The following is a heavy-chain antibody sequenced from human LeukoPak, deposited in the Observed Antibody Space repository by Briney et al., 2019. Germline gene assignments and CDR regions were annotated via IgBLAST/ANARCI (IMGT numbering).Heavy chain of an antibody. CDR2: ISVGDGNT. Sequence: ASVKVSCKDSGYTFTTYAIHWVRQAPGQGLQWMGWISVGDGNTKYSQKFQGRVTLTRDTSASTAYMELTSLISEDTAVYYCARGYSGVVPAAHPDFWGQGTPVTVSS. V-gene: IGHV1-3*01. CDR1: GYTFTTYA. D-gene: IGHD2-2*01. CDR3: ARGYSGVVPAAHPDF. J-gene: IGHJ4*02.